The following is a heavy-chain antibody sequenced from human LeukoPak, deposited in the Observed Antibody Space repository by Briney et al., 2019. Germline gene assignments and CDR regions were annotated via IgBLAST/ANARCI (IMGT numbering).Heavy chain of an antibody. J-gene: IGHJ4*02. CDR3: ARDSSMIREFDY. Sequence: GGSLRLSCAASGFTFSDYYMSWIRQAPGKGLEWVSYISSTGSPIYYADSVKGRFTISRDNAKNSLYLQLNSLRAEDTAVYYCARDSSMIREFDYWGQGTLVTVSS. CDR2: ISSTGSPI. CDR1: GFTFSDYY. V-gene: IGHV3-11*01. D-gene: IGHD3-10*01.